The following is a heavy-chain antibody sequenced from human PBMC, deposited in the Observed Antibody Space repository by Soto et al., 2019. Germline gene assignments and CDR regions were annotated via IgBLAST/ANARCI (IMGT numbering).Heavy chain of an antibody. CDR1: GGTFSKYP. CDR2: SIPIFAIS. Sequence: QVQLVQSGAEVKKPGSSVKVSCKASGGTFSKYPISWVRQAPGQGLEWMGGSIPIFAISRYAQKFQGRITITADESTRTAYMELSSLRSDDTAVYYCARGGDYGDYWGQGTLVTVSS. CDR3: ARGGDYGDY. J-gene: IGHJ4*02. V-gene: IGHV1-69*01. D-gene: IGHD4-17*01.